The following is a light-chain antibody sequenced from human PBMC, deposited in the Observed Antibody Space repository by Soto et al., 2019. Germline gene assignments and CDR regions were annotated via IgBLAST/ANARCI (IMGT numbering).Light chain of an antibody. CDR2: GAS. V-gene: IGKV3-20*01. CDR1: QSVSSSY. J-gene: IGKJ1*01. CDR3: QQYCNSPLT. Sequence: EIVLTQSPGTLSLSPGERATLSCRASQSVSSSYLAWYQQKPGQAPRLLIYGASSRATGIPDRFSGSGSGTDFTLTISRLEPDDFAVYYCQQYCNSPLTFGQGTKVEIK.